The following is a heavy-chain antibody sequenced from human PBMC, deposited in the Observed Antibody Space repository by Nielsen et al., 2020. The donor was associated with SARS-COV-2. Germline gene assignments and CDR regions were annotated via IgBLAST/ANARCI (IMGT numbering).Heavy chain of an antibody. J-gene: IGHJ4*02. CDR3: SAHYFDY. Sequence: GESLKISCSASGFTFSSYAMHWVRQAPGKGLEYVSAISSNGGSTYYADSVKGRFTISRDNSKNTLYLQMSSLRAEDTAVYYCSAHYFDYWGQGTLVTVSS. CDR1: GFTFSSYA. V-gene: IGHV3-64D*09. CDR2: ISSNGGST. D-gene: IGHD6-25*01.